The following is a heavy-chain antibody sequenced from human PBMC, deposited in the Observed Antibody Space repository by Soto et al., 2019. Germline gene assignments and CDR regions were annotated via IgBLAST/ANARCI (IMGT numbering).Heavy chain of an antibody. V-gene: IGHV3-23*01. J-gene: IGHJ5*02. Sequence: QPGGSLRLSCAASGFTFSSYAMSWVRQAPGKGLEWVSAISGSGGSTYYADSVKGRFTISRDNSKNTLYLQMNSLRAEDTAVYYYANDIGDIVLMVYARVDWFDPWGQGTLVTVSS. CDR3: ANDIGDIVLMVYARVDWFDP. D-gene: IGHD2-8*01. CDR2: ISGSGGST. CDR1: GFTFSSYA.